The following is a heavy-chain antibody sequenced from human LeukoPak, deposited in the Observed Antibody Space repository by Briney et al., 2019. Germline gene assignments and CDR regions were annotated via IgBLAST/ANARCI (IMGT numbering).Heavy chain of an antibody. CDR1: GFTFSGYG. CDR3: AKDGGSLGLAAFDI. J-gene: IGHJ3*02. D-gene: IGHD3-16*01. Sequence: GGSLRLSCAASGFTFSGYGMHWVRQAPGKGLEWVAVISYDGSNKYHADSVKGRFTISRDNSKNTLYLQMNSLRAEDTAVYYCAKDGGSLGLAAFDIWGQGTMVTVSS. V-gene: IGHV3-30*18. CDR2: ISYDGSNK.